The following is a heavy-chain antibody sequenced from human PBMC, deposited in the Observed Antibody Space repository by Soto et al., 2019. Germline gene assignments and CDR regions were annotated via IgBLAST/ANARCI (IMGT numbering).Heavy chain of an antibody. V-gene: IGHV4-39*01. Sequence: SETLSLTCSVSGGSVSSSDFYWGWIRQPAGKGLEWIGTIYYSGSTYYNPALKSRVTISVDTSKNQFSLKLRYVTAADTAGYYCARRVDAPRYFGMDGWGQGTTVTVSS. CDR2: IYYSGST. D-gene: IGHD3-9*01. J-gene: IGHJ6*02. CDR3: ARRVDAPRYFGMDG. CDR1: GGSVSSSDFY.